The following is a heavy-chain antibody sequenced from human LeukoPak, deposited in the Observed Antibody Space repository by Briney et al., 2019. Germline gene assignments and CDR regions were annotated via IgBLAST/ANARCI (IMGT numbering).Heavy chain of an antibody. D-gene: IGHD2-15*01. J-gene: IGHJ4*02. CDR1: GFIFSSYA. CDR2: ISYDGSNK. V-gene: IGHV3-30-3*01. Sequence: PGRSLRFSCAASGFIFSSYAMHWVRQAPGKGLEWVAVISYDGSNKYYADSVKGRFTISRDNSKNTLYQQMYSLRAEDTAVYYCARDWGSLRATLYYFDYWGQGTLVTVSS. CDR3: ARDWGSLRATLYYFDY.